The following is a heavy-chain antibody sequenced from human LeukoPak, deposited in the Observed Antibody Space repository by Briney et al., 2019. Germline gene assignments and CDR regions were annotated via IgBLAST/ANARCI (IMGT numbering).Heavy chain of an antibody. CDR3: ASMPNSGYDLAIDY. CDR2: IYYSGST. J-gene: IGHJ4*02. Sequence: PSETLSLTCTVSGGSISSYYWSWIRQPPGKGLEWIGYIYYSGSTNYNPSLKSRVTISVDTSKNQFSLKLSSVTAADTAVYYCASMPNSGYDLAIDYWGQGTLVTVSS. D-gene: IGHD5-12*01. CDR1: GGSISSYY. V-gene: IGHV4-59*01.